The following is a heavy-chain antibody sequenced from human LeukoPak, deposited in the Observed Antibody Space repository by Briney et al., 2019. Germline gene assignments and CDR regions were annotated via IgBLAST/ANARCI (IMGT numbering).Heavy chain of an antibody. CDR1: GGSFSGYY. CDR3: ARDRDPYDSSGYYYAGLFDY. Sequence: SETLSLTCAVYGGSFSGYYWSWIRQPPGKGLEWIGEINHSGSTNYNPSLKSRVTISVDTSKNQFSLKLSSVTAADTAVYYCARDRDPYDSSGYYYAGLFDYWGQGTLVTVSS. CDR2: INHSGST. D-gene: IGHD3-22*01. J-gene: IGHJ4*02. V-gene: IGHV4-34*01.